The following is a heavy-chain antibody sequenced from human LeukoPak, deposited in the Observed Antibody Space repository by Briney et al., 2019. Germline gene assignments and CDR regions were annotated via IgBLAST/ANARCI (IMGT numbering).Heavy chain of an antibody. J-gene: IGHJ4*02. CDR1: GFTFSNYW. Sequence: SGGSLRLSCAASGFTFSNYWMNRVRQAPGKGLEWVANIKQDGGEKYYVDSVKGRFTISRDNAKNSLYLQMNSLRAEDTAVYYCAREPTFDPFDYWGQGTLVTVSA. CDR3: AREPTFDPFDY. CDR2: IKQDGGEK. V-gene: IGHV3-7*01.